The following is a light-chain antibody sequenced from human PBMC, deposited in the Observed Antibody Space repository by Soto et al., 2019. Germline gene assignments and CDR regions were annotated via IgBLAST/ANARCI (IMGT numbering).Light chain of an antibody. J-gene: IGKJ4*01. CDR3: QHYNEWPLT. V-gene: IGKV3-15*01. CDR1: QTVSNN. CDR2: FAS. Sequence: ESVMTQFPATLSVSPGAKATLSCRASQTVSNNLAWYQQKPGQAPRLLIYFASTRATGVPARFSGSGSGTEFTPTISNLQSEDSAVYYCQHYNEWPLTFGGGTKLETK.